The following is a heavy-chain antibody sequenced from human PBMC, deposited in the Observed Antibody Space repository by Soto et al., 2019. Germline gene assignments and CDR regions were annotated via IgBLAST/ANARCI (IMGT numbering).Heavy chain of an antibody. CDR1: GFTFSSYA. J-gene: IGHJ6*03. CDR3: AKDVVVVAATYYMDV. V-gene: IGHV3-23*01. D-gene: IGHD2-15*01. Sequence: GGSLRLSCAASGFTFSSYAMSWVRQAPGKGLEWVSTISGSGGSTYYADSVKGRFTISRDNSKNTLYLQMNSLRAEDTAVYYCAKDVVVVAATYYMDVWGKGTTVTVSS. CDR2: ISGSGGST.